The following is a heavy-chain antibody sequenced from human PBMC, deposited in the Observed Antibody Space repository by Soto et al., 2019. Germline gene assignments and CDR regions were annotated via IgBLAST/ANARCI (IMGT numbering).Heavy chain of an antibody. CDR1: GYTFTSYG. D-gene: IGHD3-16*02. V-gene: IGHV1-18*01. CDR2: ISAYNGNT. Sequence: QVQLVQSGAEVEKPGASVKVSCKASGYTFTSYGISWVRQAPGQGLEWMGWISAYNGNTNYAQKLQGRVTMTTHTSTSPAYLELRTLTSDDTAVYYCARDYPPVDYWGQGTLVTVSS. J-gene: IGHJ4*02. CDR3: ARDYPPVDY.